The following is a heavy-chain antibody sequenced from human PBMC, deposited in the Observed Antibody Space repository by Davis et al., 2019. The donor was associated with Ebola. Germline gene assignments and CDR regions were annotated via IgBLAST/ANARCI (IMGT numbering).Heavy chain of an antibody. D-gene: IGHD3-10*01. Sequence: ASVKVSCKASGYTFTSYYMHWVRQAPGQGLEWMGIINPSGGSTSYAQKFQGRVTMTRDTSTSTVYMELSRLRSDDTAVYYCARGGSGPYILEGWFDPWGQGTLVTVSS. J-gene: IGHJ5*02. CDR1: GYTFTSYY. CDR2: INPSGGST. V-gene: IGHV1-46*01. CDR3: ARGGSGPYILEGWFDP.